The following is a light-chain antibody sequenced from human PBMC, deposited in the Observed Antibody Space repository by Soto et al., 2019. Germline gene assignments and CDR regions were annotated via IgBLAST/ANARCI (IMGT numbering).Light chain of an antibody. CDR3: QQYNIWPQT. V-gene: IGKV3-15*01. Sequence: IGMTRSPATLSVSPGERATLSGRASQSISSNLAWYQQNPGQAPGLLMYGASTRATGIPARFSGSGSGTELTLTISSLQSEDFAVYYCQQYNIWPQTFGQGNKVAI. CDR2: GAS. J-gene: IGKJ1*01. CDR1: QSISSN.